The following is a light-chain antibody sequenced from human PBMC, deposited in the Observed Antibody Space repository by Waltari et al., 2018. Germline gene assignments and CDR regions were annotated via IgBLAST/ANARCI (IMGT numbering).Light chain of an antibody. Sequence: EIVFTQSPGTLSLSPGERATLSCRASQSVSSSSLAWYQQKPGQAPRLLISGASSRATGIPDRCSGSGSGTDFTLTISRLEPEDFAVYYWQQYGSSPRYTFGQGTQLEIK. CDR2: GAS. V-gene: IGKV3-20*01. CDR1: QSVSSSS. CDR3: QQYGSSPRYT. J-gene: IGKJ2*01.